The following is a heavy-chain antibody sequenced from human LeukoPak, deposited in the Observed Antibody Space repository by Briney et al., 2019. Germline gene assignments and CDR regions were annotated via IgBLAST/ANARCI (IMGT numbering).Heavy chain of an antibody. J-gene: IGHJ4*02. CDR2: IYYSGST. Sequence: SETLSLTCAVYGGSFSGYYWSWIRQPPGKGLEWIGYIYYSGSTNYNPSLKSRVTISVDTSNTQFSPKLSSVTAADTAVYYCARWGGIGWYWGNYFDYWGQGILVTVSS. V-gene: IGHV4-59*08. CDR3: ARWGGIGWYWGNYFDY. CDR1: GGSFSGYY. D-gene: IGHD6-19*01.